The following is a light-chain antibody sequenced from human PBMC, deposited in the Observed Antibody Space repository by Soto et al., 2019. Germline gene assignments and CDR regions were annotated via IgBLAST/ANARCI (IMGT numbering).Light chain of an antibody. CDR1: QTITNNY. J-gene: IGKJ5*01. Sequence: ELVLTQSPGTLSLSPGETATLSCRTSQTITNNYLAWYQQKPCQAPTLLIYGASRRVTAIPDRFSGSGSGTDFTLTISRLEPEDFAGYYCQQYGTSPITFGQGTRLELK. CDR3: QQYGTSPIT. V-gene: IGKV3-20*01. CDR2: GAS.